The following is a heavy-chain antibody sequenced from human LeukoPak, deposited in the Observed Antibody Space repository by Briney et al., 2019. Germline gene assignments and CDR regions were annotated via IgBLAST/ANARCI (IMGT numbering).Heavy chain of an antibody. V-gene: IGHV4-59*01. J-gene: IGHJ4*02. Sequence: SETLSLTCTVSGGSISSYYWSWIRQPPGKGLEWIGYIYYSGSTNYNPSLKSRVTISVATSKNQFSLKLSSVTAADTAVYYCARFRPVYDSSGYYYVSYFDYWGQGTLVTVSS. D-gene: IGHD3-22*01. CDR2: IYYSGST. CDR1: GGSISSYY. CDR3: ARFRPVYDSSGYYYVSYFDY.